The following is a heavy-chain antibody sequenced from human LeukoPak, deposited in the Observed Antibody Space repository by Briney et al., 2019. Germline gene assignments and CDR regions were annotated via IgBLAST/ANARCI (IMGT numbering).Heavy chain of an antibody. D-gene: IGHD3-16*02. J-gene: IGHJ4*02. V-gene: IGHV3-15*01. CDR1: GFTFSNAW. CDR2: IKSKTDGGTT. CDR3: TWMITFGGVIVDDY. Sequence: PGGSLRLSCAASGFTFSNAWMSWVRQAPGKGLEWVGRIKSKTDGGTTDYAAPVKGRFTISRDGSKNTLYLQMNSLKTEDTAVYYCTWMITFGGVIVDDYWGQGTLVTVSS.